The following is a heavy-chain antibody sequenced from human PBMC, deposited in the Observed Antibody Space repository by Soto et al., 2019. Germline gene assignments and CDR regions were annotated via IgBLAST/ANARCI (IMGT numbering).Heavy chain of an antibody. CDR1: GGSISGYY. Sequence: PSETLSLTCTVSGGSISGYYWSWVRQPPERGLEGIGFIYYDGTISSNPSLNSRVTLSVDTSKNQFSLKLNSVTAADTAVYYCASELIIMVRGVNVNWFDPWAQGNLVPVSS. V-gene: IGHV4-59*12. CDR2: IYYDGTI. D-gene: IGHD3-10*01. CDR3: ASELIIMVRGVNVNWFDP. J-gene: IGHJ5*02.